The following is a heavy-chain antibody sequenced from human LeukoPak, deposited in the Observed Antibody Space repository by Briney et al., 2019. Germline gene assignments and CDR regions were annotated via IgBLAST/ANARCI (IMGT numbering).Heavy chain of an antibody. J-gene: IGHJ4*02. CDR3: SKGNGSSWSFFAY. V-gene: IGHV3-23*01. CDR2: ISPSHGST. Sequence: GALRLSCAASGCTFSREVRSELRQAPGKGREGVSAISPSHGSTYYAGSVNVRFTISIDNSKNTLYLQMNSLRAGGTPGYNCSKGNGSSWSFFAYWGQRTLVTASS. D-gene: IGHD6-13*01. CDR1: GCTFSREV.